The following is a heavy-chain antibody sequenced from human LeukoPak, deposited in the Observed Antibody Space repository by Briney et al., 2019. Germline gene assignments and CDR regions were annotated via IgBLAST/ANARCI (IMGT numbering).Heavy chain of an antibody. Sequence: GGSLRLSCAASGFTFSSYSMNWVRQAPGKGLEWVALIRYDGSNKYYADSVKGRFTISRDNSKNTLYLQMNSLRAEDTAVYYCAKDHLYYDSSGYLDYWGQGTLVTVSS. CDR2: IRYDGSNK. CDR3: AKDHLYYDSSGYLDY. CDR1: GFTFSSYS. D-gene: IGHD3-22*01. V-gene: IGHV3-30*02. J-gene: IGHJ4*02.